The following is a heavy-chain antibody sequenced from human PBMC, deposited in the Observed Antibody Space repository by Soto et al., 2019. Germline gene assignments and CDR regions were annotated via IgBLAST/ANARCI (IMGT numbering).Heavy chain of an antibody. CDR3: ARSTETTMIAHFDY. Sequence: GASVKVSCKASGGTFSSYAISWVRQAPGQGLEWMGGIIPIFGTANYAQKFQGRVTITADKSTSTAYMELSSLRSEDTAVYYCARSTETTMIAHFDYWGQGTLVTVSS. CDR2: IIPIFGTA. J-gene: IGHJ4*02. CDR1: GGTFSSYA. V-gene: IGHV1-69*06. D-gene: IGHD3-22*01.